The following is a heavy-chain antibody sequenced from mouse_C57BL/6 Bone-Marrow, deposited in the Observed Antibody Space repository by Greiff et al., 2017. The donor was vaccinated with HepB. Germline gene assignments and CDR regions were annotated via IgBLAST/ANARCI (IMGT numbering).Heavy chain of an antibody. Sequence: EVQRVESGGGLVQPGGSLKLSCAASGFTFSDYGMAWVRQAPRKGPEWVAFISNLAYSIYYADTVTGRFTISRENAKNTLYLEMSSLRSEDTAMYYCARRNYYGSRGYFDVWGTGTTVTVSS. CDR2: ISNLAYSI. V-gene: IGHV5-15*04. CDR1: GFTFSDYG. CDR3: ARRNYYGSRGYFDV. J-gene: IGHJ1*03. D-gene: IGHD1-1*01.